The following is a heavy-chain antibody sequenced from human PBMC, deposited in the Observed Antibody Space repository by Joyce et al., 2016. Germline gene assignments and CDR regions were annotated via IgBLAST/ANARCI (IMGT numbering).Heavy chain of an antibody. CDR2: INPNNGGT. V-gene: IGHV1-2*07. J-gene: IGHJ5*02. CDR1: GYTFTGNF. D-gene: IGHD3-10*01. CDR3: VRPGRGLRGVTYNCFDP. Sequence: QVQLVQSGAEVRKPWATVKVSCRASGYTFTGNFIHWLRQAPGQGLGWIGVINPNNGGTKYVGKFQGRITMTRDTSINTVYMELSGLTSDDTAVYYCVRPGRGLRGVTYNCFDPWGQGTLVTVSS.